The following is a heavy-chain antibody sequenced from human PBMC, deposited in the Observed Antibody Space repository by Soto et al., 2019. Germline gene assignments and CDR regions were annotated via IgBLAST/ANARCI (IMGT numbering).Heavy chain of an antibody. CDR2: ISYDGSNK. CDR3: AKDHLLGY. CDR1: GFTFSSYG. Sequence: QVQLVESGGGVVQPGRSLRLSCAASGFTFSSYGMHWVRQAPGKGLEWVAVISYDGSNKYYADSVKGRFTISRDNSKNKLYLQMNSLRAEDTAVYYCAKDHLLGYWGQGTLVTVSS. D-gene: IGHD3-16*01. J-gene: IGHJ4*02. V-gene: IGHV3-30*18.